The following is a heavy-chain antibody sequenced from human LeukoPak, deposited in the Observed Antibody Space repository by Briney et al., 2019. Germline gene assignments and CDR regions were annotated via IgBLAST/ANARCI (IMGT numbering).Heavy chain of an antibody. CDR3: ARSRGYGDYSDY. Sequence: SVKVSCRASGGTFSSYAISWVRQAPGQGLEWMGGIIPIFGTANYAQKFQGRVTITADESTSTAYMELSSLRSEDTAVYYCARSRGYGDYSDYWGQGTLVTVSS. V-gene: IGHV1-69*13. CDR2: IIPIFGTA. CDR1: GGTFSSYA. J-gene: IGHJ4*02. D-gene: IGHD4-17*01.